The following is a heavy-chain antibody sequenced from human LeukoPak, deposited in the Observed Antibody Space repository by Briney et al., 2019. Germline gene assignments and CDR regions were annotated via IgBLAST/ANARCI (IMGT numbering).Heavy chain of an antibody. D-gene: IGHD3-22*01. CDR1: GFTFSSYA. J-gene: IGHJ5*02. Sequence: GGSLRLSCSASGFTFSSYAMHWVRQAPGKGLEWVSSISSSSSYIYYADSVKGRFTISRDNAKNSLYLQMNSLRAEDTAVYYCAPRIYYYDSSGYYTHNYNWYDPWGQGTLVTVSS. V-gene: IGHV3-21*01. CDR3: APRIYYYDSSGYYTHNYNWYDP. CDR2: ISSSSSYI.